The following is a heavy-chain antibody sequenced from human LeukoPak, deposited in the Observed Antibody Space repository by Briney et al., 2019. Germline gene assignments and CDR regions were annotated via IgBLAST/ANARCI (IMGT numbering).Heavy chain of an antibody. J-gene: IGHJ4*02. CDR2: ISGSGGST. CDR1: EFTFSSYG. CDR3: ARGEGYFDY. Sequence: GGCLRLSCAASEFTFSSYGMSWVRQAPGKGLEWVSSISGSGGSTQYADSVQGRFAISRDNSKNTLYLQMNSLRVEDTAMYFCARGEGYFDYWGQGTLVTVSS. D-gene: IGHD1-26*01. V-gene: IGHV3-23*01.